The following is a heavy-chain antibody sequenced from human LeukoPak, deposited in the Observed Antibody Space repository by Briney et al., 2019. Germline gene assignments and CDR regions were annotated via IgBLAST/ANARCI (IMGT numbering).Heavy chain of an antibody. CDR3: AKGSHTSSSGAFDI. J-gene: IGHJ3*02. V-gene: IGHV3-30*02. Sequence: GGSLRLSCAASGFTFSSYDMHWVRQAPGKGLEWVAFIRYDGSNKYYADSVKGRFTISRDNSKNTLYLQMNSLRAEDTAVYYCAKGSHTSSSGAFDIWGQGTMVTVSS. D-gene: IGHD6-6*01. CDR2: IRYDGSNK. CDR1: GFTFSSYD.